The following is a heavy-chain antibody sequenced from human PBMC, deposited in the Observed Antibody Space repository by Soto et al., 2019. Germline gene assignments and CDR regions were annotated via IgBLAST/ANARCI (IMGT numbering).Heavy chain of an antibody. J-gene: IGHJ6*02. CDR3: AREIGGSSSRYSYYGMDV. Sequence: GGSLRLSCAASGFSFSSYGMHWVRQAPGKGLEWVAVIWYDGSNKYYADSVKGRFTISRDNSKNTLYLQMNSLRAEDTAVYYCAREIGGSSSRYSYYGMDVWGQGTTVTVSS. CDR1: GFSFSSYG. V-gene: IGHV3-33*01. CDR2: IWYDGSNK. D-gene: IGHD6-13*01.